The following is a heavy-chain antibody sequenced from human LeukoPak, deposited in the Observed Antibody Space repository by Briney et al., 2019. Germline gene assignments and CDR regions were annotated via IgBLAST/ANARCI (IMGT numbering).Heavy chain of an antibody. D-gene: IGHD2/OR15-2a*01. CDR3: AKDLSDYYYYMDV. Sequence: PGGSLRLSCAASGFTFSSYGMHWVRQAPGKGLEWVAFIRYDGSNKYYADSVKGRFTISRDNSKNTLYLQMNSLRAEDTAVYYCAKDLSDYYYYMDVWGKGTTVTASS. CDR1: GFTFSSYG. V-gene: IGHV3-30*02. J-gene: IGHJ6*03. CDR2: IRYDGSNK.